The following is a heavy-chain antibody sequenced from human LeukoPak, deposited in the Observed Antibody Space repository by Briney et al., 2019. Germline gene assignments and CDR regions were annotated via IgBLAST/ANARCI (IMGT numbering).Heavy chain of an antibody. CDR2: IIPILGIA. CDR3: ARGRTITHYYYYGMDV. V-gene: IGHV1-69*04. D-gene: IGHD1-14*01. Sequence: ASVKVSCKASGGTFSSYAISWVRQAPGQGLEWMGRIIPILGIANYAQKFQGRVTITADKSASTAYMELSSLRSEDTAVYYCARGRTITHYYYYGMDVWGQGTTVTVSS. J-gene: IGHJ6*02. CDR1: GGTFSSYA.